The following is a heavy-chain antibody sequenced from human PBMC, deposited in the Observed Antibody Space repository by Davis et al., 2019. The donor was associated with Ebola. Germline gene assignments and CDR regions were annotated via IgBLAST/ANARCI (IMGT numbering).Heavy chain of an antibody. Sequence: GGSLRLSCAASGFTFSSYAMSWVRQAPGRGLEWVSAISGSGGSTYYADSVKGRFTISRDNSKNTLYLQMNSLRAEDTAVYYCAKDGYSSGWNYFDYWGQGTLVTVSS. CDR3: AKDGYSSGWNYFDY. D-gene: IGHD6-19*01. V-gene: IGHV3-23*01. CDR1: GFTFSSYA. J-gene: IGHJ4*02. CDR2: ISGSGGST.